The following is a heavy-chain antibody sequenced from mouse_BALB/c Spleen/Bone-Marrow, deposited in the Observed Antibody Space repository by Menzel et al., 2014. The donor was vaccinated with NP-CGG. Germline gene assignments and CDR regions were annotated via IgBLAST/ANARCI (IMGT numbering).Heavy chain of an antibody. CDR2: INPDGHTI. J-gene: IGHJ3*01. CDR3: GRRGYYGSFTY. Sequence: EVQVVESGGGLVQPGGSLKLSCAASGFDFSRYWMSWVRQAPGKGLEWIGEINPDGHTINYTPSLKDKFIISRDNAKNTQYLQRSKVRSEDTALYCCGRRGYYGSFTYWGQGTLVTVSA. CDR1: GFDFSRYW. V-gene: IGHV4-1*02. D-gene: IGHD1-2*01.